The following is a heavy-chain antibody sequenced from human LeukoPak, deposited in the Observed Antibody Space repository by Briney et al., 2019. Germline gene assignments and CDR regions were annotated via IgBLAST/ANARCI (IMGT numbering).Heavy chain of an antibody. V-gene: IGHV4-59*01. CDR1: GDSISSYY. CDR2: ITYSGST. D-gene: IGHD1-14*01. CDR3: ARTSTGDY. Sequence: PSETLSLTCTVSGDSISSYYWSWFRQPPGKGLEWIGYITYSGSTKYSSSLKSRVTISVDTSKNQFSLKLSSVTAADTAVYYCARTSTGDYWGQGTLVTVSS. J-gene: IGHJ4*02.